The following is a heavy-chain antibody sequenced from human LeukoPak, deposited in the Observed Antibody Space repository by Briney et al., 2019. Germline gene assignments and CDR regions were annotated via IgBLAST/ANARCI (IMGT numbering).Heavy chain of an antibody. Sequence: SETLSLTCTVSGGSISSYYWSWIRQPAGKGLEWIGRIYTSGSTNYNPSLKSRVTMSVDASKNQFSLKLSSVTTADTAVYYCARGGIQLWLLVVWGQGTTVTVSS. CDR3: ARGGIQLWLLVV. CDR2: IYTSGST. CDR1: GGSISSYY. J-gene: IGHJ6*02. D-gene: IGHD5-18*01. V-gene: IGHV4-4*07.